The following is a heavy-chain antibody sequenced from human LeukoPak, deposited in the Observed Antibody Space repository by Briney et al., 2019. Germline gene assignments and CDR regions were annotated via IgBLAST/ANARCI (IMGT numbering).Heavy chain of an antibody. D-gene: IGHD6-19*01. V-gene: IGHV3-74*01. J-gene: IGHJ4*02. Sequence: GGSLRLSCAASGFTFSSYWMHWVRQAPGKGLVWVSRINSDGSSTTYADSVKGRFTISRDNAKNTLYLQMNSLRAGDTAVYYCAKVTAVASTGALDYWGQGTLVTVSS. CDR3: AKVTAVASTGALDY. CDR1: GFTFSSYW. CDR2: INSDGSST.